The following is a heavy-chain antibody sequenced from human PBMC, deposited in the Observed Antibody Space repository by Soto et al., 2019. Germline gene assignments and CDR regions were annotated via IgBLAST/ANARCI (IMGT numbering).Heavy chain of an antibody. D-gene: IGHD4-17*01. CDR2: IYCSGST. Sequence: QVQLQESGPGLVKPSETLSLTCTVSNGSIINYYWSWIRQPPGKGLEWIGLIYCSGSTNYKPYLRGRVTMSGAMSRNQLSLQLTSVTAADTAVYYCASRLTLATTTGDAFDLWGQGTMVTVSS. CDR3: ASRLTLATTTGDAFDL. CDR1: NGSIINYY. V-gene: IGHV4-59*01. J-gene: IGHJ3*01.